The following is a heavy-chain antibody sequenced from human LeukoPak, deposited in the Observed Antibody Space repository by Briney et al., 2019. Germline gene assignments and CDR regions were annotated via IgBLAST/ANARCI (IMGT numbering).Heavy chain of an antibody. D-gene: IGHD2-8*01. CDR2: ISNSGRYI. V-gene: IGHV3-21*04. Sequence: PGGSLRLSCAASGFSFSSYTMNWVRQAPGKGLEWVSSISNSGRYIYYADSLKGRFTVSRDNAKNSLYLQMNNLRAEDTAVYYCARDLNSYCTFETWYYVHVWGKGTTVTVS. CDR3: ARDLNSYCTFETWYYVHV. J-gene: IGHJ6*03. CDR1: GFSFSSYT.